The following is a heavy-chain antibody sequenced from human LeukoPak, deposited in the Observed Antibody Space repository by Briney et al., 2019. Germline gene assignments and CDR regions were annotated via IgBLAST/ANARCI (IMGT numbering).Heavy chain of an antibody. V-gene: IGHV3-21*01. Sequence: GGSLRLSCAASGFTFSSYSTNWVRQAPGKGLEWVSSISSSSSYIYYADSVKGRFTISRDNAKNSLYLQMNSLRAEDTAVYYCARLVPYSSDVQYYYGMDVWGQGTTVTVSS. CDR3: ARLVPYSSDVQYYYGMDV. CDR1: GFTFSSYS. CDR2: ISSSSSYI. D-gene: IGHD6-25*01. J-gene: IGHJ6*02.